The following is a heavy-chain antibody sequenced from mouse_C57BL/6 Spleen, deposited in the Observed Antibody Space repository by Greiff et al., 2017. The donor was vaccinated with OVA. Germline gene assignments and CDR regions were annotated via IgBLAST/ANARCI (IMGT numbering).Heavy chain of an antibody. CDR1: GYTFTSYW. CDR3: ASGGGAMDY. J-gene: IGHJ4*01. CDR2: IDPSDSET. V-gene: IGHV1-52*01. Sequence: VKLQQPGAELVRPGSSVKLSCKASGYTFTSYWMHWVKQRPIQGLEWIGNIDPSDSETHYNQKFKDKATLTVDKSSSTAYMQLSSLTSEDSAVYYCASGGGAMDYWGQGTSVTVSS.